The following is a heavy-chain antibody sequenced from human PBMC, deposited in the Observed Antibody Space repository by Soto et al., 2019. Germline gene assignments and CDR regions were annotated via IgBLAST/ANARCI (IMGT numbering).Heavy chain of an antibody. V-gene: IGHV3-23*01. CDR1: GFTFSSYA. Sequence: GGSLRLSCAASGFTFSSYAMSWVRQAPGKGLEWFSAISGSGGSTYYADSVKGRFTISRDNSKNTLYLQMNSLRAEDTAVYYCAKGVVVISDYYYGMDVWGQGTTVTVSS. CDR2: ISGSGGST. CDR3: AKGVVVISDYYYGMDV. J-gene: IGHJ6*02. D-gene: IGHD3-22*01.